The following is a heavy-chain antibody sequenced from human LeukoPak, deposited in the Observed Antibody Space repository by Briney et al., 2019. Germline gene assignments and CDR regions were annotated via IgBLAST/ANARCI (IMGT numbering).Heavy chain of an antibody. CDR2: IYSSGST. Sequence: SETLSLTYTVSNGSISNNNYYWGWIRQPPGKGLECIGSIYSSGSTTYNPSLKSRVTISLDTSKNQFSLKLTSVTAADTAVYYCARTGGSYRSDWPLDFWGQGTLVTVSS. CDR3: ARTGGSYRSDWPLDF. D-gene: IGHD6-19*01. CDR1: NGSISNNNYY. J-gene: IGHJ4*02. V-gene: IGHV4-39*07.